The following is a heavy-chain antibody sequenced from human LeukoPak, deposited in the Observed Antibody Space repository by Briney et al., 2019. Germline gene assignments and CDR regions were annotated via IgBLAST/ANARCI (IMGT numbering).Heavy chain of an antibody. CDR1: GFTFSSYA. CDR2: ISGSGGST. V-gene: IGHV3-23*01. Sequence: GGSLRLSCAASGFTFSSYAMSWVLQAPGKGLEWVSAISGSGGSTYYADSVKGRFTISRDNSKNTLYLQMNSLRAEDTAVYYCAKGARYYGSGPGLQNLYYFDYWGQGTLVTVSS. J-gene: IGHJ4*02. D-gene: IGHD3-10*01. CDR3: AKGARYYGSGPGLQNLYYFDY.